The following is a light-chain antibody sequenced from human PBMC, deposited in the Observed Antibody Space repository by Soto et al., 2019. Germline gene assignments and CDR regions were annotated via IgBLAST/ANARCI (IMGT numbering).Light chain of an antibody. Sequence: EIVMTQSPATLSVSPGERATLSCRASQSVSSNLAWYQQKPGQAPRLLIYGASTRATGIPARFSGSGSGTEFTLTISSLQSEDFATYYCQQANSFPFTIGPGTKVDIK. CDR2: GAS. J-gene: IGKJ3*01. V-gene: IGKV3-15*01. CDR3: QQANSFPFT. CDR1: QSVSSN.